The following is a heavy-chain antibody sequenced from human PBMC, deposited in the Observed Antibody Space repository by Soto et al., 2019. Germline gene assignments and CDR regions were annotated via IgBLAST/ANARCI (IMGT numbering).Heavy chain of an antibody. J-gene: IGHJ4*02. D-gene: IGHD3-10*01. CDR3: ARRGVSGPVDY. V-gene: IGHV4-39*02. Sequence: QLQLQESGPGLVKPSETLSLTCTVSGGSISSSSYYWGWIRQPPGKVLEWIGNIYYSGSAYYNPSLKIRVTISVDMSKNIFSVKLISVTAADTAVYYCARRGVSGPVDYWGQGTMVTVSS. CDR1: GGSISSSSYY. CDR2: IYYSGSA.